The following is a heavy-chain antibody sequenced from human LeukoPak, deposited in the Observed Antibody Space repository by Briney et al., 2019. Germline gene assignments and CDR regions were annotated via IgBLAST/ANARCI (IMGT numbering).Heavy chain of an antibody. V-gene: IGHV7-4-1*02. Sequence: ASVKVSCKASGYTFTSYAMNWVRQAPGQGLEWMGWINTNTGNPTFAQGFTGRFVFSLDTSVSTAYLQISSLKAEDTAVYYCARDRLWFGELLEFDYWGQGTLVTVSS. CDR2: INTNTGNP. CDR1: GYTFTSYA. CDR3: ARDRLWFGELLEFDY. D-gene: IGHD3-10*01. J-gene: IGHJ4*02.